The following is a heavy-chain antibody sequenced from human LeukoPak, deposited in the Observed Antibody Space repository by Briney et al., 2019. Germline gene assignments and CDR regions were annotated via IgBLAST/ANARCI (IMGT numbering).Heavy chain of an antibody. CDR1: GYTFVSHG. CDR2: ISAYNGDT. D-gene: IGHD6-19*01. CDR3: ASASSGFFWFDP. J-gene: IGHJ5*02. V-gene: IGHV1-18*01. Sequence: GASVNVSCKSAGYTFVSHGISWVRLAPGQGLEWMGWISAYNGDTKYSQKFQARVTMTTDTSTSTAYMELRSLRSYDTAVYYCASASSGFFWFDPWGQGTLVTVSS.